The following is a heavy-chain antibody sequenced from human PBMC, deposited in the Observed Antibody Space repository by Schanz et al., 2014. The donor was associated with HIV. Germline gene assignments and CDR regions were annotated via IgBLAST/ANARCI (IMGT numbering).Heavy chain of an antibody. J-gene: IGHJ6*02. Sequence: EVQLVESGGGLVQPGGSLRLSCAASGSTFSSYWMHWVRQAPGKGLVWVSRINSDGSSTNYADSVKGRLTISRDNSKKTLYLQMKSLRREDTAVYFCAKDRNYYDSRYRGKGNYYYYYGMDVWGQGTTVTVSS. D-gene: IGHD3-22*01. V-gene: IGHV3-74*01. CDR2: INSDGSST. CDR3: AKDRNYYDSRYRGKGNYYYYYGMDV. CDR1: GSTFSSYW.